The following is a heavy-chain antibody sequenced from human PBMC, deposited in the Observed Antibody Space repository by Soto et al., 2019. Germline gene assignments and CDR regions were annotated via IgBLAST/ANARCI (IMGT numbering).Heavy chain of an antibody. D-gene: IGHD1-26*01. V-gene: IGHV3-23*01. CDR3: AKGQNSATYRFYFDY. Sequence: VGSLRLSCAASGITLSSYAMSWVRQAPGKGPEWVSGISASGGSTSYADSVKGRFTISRDNSKNTLYLQMNSLRADDTAVYHCAKGQNSATYRFYFDYWGQGALVTVSS. J-gene: IGHJ4*02. CDR2: ISASGGST. CDR1: GITLSSYA.